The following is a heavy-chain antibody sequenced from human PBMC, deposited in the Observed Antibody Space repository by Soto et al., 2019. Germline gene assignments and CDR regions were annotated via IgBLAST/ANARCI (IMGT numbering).Heavy chain of an antibody. D-gene: IGHD6-6*01. CDR2: ISYDGSNK. J-gene: IGHJ6*02. Sequence: GGSLRLSCAASGFTFSSYAMHWVRQAPGKGLEWVAVISYDGSNKYYADSVKGRFTISRDNSKNTLYLQMNSLRAEDTAVYYCARDTSSLPYYYYGMDAWGQGTTVTVSS. CDR3: ARDTSSLPYYYYGMDA. V-gene: IGHV3-30-3*01. CDR1: GFTFSSYA.